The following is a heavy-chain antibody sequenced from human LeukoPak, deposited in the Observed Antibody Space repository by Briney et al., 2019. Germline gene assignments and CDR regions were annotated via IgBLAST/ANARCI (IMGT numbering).Heavy chain of an antibody. Sequence: GGSLRLSCAASGFTFSSYWMSWVRQAPGKGLEWVANIKQGGSEKYYVDSVKGRFTISRDNAKNSLYLQMNSLRAEDTAVYYCARDSGRYSSSWYTYYYYYGMDVWGQGTTVTVSS. D-gene: IGHD6-13*01. CDR1: GFTFSSYW. V-gene: IGHV3-7*03. J-gene: IGHJ6*02. CDR3: ARDSGRYSSSWYTYYYYYGMDV. CDR2: IKQGGSEK.